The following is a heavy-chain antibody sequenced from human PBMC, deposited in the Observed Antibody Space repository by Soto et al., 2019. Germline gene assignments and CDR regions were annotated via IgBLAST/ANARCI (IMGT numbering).Heavy chain of an antibody. CDR3: AKDHTAVAPHYYGMDV. J-gene: IGHJ6*02. V-gene: IGHV3-23*01. D-gene: IGHD6-19*01. CDR2: ISGSGGST. CDR1: GFTFSRYG. Sequence: PGGSRRRSWAASGFTFSRYGMSWVRQAPGKGLEWVSAISGSGGSTYYADSVKGRFTISRDNSKNTLYLQMNSLRAEDTAVYYCAKDHTAVAPHYYGMDVWGQGTTVTVSS.